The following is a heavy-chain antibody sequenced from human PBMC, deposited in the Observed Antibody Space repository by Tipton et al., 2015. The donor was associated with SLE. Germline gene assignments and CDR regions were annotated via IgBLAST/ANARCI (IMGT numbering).Heavy chain of an antibody. CDR3: ARLSLKLTGDEWYFDP. CDR2: IYYSGST. D-gene: IGHD7-27*01. CDR1: GGSISSHY. J-gene: IGHJ2*01. Sequence: LRLSCTVSGGSISSHYWSWIRQPPGKGLEWIGSIYYSGSTYYNPSLKSRVTISVDTSKNQFSLKLSSVTAADTAVYYCARLSLKLTGDEWYFDPWGRGTLVTVSS. V-gene: IGHV4-59*05.